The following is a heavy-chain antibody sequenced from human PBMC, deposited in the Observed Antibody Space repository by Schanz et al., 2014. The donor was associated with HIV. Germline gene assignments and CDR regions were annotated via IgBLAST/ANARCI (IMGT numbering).Heavy chain of an antibody. CDR2: IIPIFGTA. Sequence: QVQLVQSGAEVKKPGSSVKVSCKASGGSFSSYAINWVRQAPGQGLEWMGGIIPIFGTANYAQKFQGRVTITADESTSTAYMELSSLRSEDTAVYYCALSRPSGYGGSWYFDLWGRGTLVAVSS. J-gene: IGHJ2*01. D-gene: IGHD2-15*01. CDR1: GGSFSSYA. CDR3: ALSRPSGYGGSWYFDL. V-gene: IGHV1-69*01.